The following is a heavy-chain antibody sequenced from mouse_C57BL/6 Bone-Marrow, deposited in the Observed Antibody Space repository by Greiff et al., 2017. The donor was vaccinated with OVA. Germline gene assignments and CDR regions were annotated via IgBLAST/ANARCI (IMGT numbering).Heavy chain of an antibody. Sequence: QVHVKQPGAELVKPGASVKLSCKASGYTFTSYWMHWVKQRPGQGLEWIGMIHPNSGSTNYNEKFKSKATLTVDKSSSTAYMQLSSLTSEDSAVYYCASHYFFYYYAMDYWGQGTSVTVSS. CDR1: GYTFTSYW. CDR3: ASHYFFYYYAMDY. V-gene: IGHV1-64*01. D-gene: IGHD1-1*01. CDR2: IHPNSGST. J-gene: IGHJ4*01.